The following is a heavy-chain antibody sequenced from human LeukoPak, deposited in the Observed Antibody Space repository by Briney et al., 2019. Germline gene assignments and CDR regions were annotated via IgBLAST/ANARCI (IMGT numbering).Heavy chain of an antibody. Sequence: GGSLRLSCAASGFTFSSYAMSWVRQAPGKGLEWVSAISGSGGSTYYADSVKGRFTISRDNSKNTLYLQMNSLRAEDTAVCYCAKGLRRRNYYDSSGYLGFDYWGQGTLVTVSS. CDR1: GFTFSSYA. J-gene: IGHJ4*02. D-gene: IGHD3-22*01. CDR2: ISGSGGST. CDR3: AKGLRRRNYYDSSGYLGFDY. V-gene: IGHV3-23*01.